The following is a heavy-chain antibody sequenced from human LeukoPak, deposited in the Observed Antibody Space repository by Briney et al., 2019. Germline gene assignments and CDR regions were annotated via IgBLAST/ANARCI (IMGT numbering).Heavy chain of an antibody. J-gene: IGHJ4*02. CDR1: GGSISSYY. CDR3: ARDCEYCSSTGGFDY. V-gene: IGHV4-59*12. CDR2: IYYSGST. D-gene: IGHD2-2*01. Sequence: SETLSLTCTVSGGSISSYYWSWIRQPPGKGLEWIGYIYYSGSTNYNPSLKSRVTISVDTSKNQFSLKLSSVTAADTAVYYCARDCEYCSSTGGFDYWGQGTLVTVSS.